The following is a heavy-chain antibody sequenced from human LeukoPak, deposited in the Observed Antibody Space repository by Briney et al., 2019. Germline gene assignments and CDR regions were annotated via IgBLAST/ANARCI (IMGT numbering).Heavy chain of an antibody. CDR2: ISSSSSTM. D-gene: IGHD1-26*01. V-gene: IGHV3-48*01. J-gene: IGHJ4*02. CDR3: ARDDDVVGASATDY. Sequence: GGSLRLSCAASGFTFSSYSMNWVRQAPGKGLEWVSYISSSSSTMYYADSVKGRFTISRNNAKNSLYLQMNSLRAEDTAVYYCARDDDVVGASATDYWGQGTLVTVSS. CDR1: GFTFSSYS.